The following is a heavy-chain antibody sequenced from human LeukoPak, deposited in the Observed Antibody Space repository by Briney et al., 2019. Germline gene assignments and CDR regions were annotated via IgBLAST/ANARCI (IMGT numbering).Heavy chain of an antibody. Sequence: SVNVSCKASGGTFSSYAIRWVRQAPGQGLEWMGRIIPILGIANYAQKFQGRVTITADKSTSTAYMELSSLRSEDTAVYYCARVVDDSRSDYFDYWGQGTLVSVSS. CDR2: IIPILGIA. D-gene: IGHD3-22*01. V-gene: IGHV1-69*04. J-gene: IGHJ4*02. CDR3: ARVVDDSRSDYFDY. CDR1: GGTFSSYA.